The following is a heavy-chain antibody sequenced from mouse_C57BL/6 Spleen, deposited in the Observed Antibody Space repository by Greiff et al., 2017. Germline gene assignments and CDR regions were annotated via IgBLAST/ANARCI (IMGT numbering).Heavy chain of an antibody. Sequence: QVQLQQPGAELVKPGASVKMSCKASGYTFTSYWITWVKQRPGQGLEWIGDIYPGSGSTNYNEKFKSKATLTVDTSSSTAYMQLSSLTSEDSAVYYCARSQDGYYSFDYWGQGTTLTVSS. CDR1: GYTFTSYW. J-gene: IGHJ2*01. CDR3: ARSQDGYYSFDY. V-gene: IGHV1-55*01. CDR2: IYPGSGST. D-gene: IGHD2-3*01.